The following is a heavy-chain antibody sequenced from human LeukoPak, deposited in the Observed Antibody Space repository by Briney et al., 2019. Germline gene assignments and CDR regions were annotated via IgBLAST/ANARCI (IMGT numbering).Heavy chain of an antibody. CDR1: GGSISNYY. Sequence: SETLSLNCTVSGGSISNYYWSWIRQPPGKGLEWIGYIYYSGSTNFNPSLKSRVTISVDTSKNQFSLKLSSVTAADTAVYYCARVSGSGYYRFFFDYWGQGTLVTVSS. D-gene: IGHD3-22*01. CDR2: IYYSGST. CDR3: ARVSGSGYYRFFFDY. V-gene: IGHV4-59*01. J-gene: IGHJ4*02.